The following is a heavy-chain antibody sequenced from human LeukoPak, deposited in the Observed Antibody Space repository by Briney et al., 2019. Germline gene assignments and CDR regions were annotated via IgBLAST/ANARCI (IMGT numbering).Heavy chain of an antibody. J-gene: IGHJ4*02. CDR2: IWFDGSNT. V-gene: IGHV3-33*01. D-gene: IGHD5-18*01. Sequence: PGGSLRLSCAASGFIFSDYGMHWVRQAPGKGLEWVAVIWFDGSNTYYADSVKGRFTISRDNSKNTLYLQMNSLRADDTAVFYCARNLYRGCSYNYVLEYWGQGTLVTVSS. CDR1: GFIFSDYG. CDR3: ARNLYRGCSYNYVLEY.